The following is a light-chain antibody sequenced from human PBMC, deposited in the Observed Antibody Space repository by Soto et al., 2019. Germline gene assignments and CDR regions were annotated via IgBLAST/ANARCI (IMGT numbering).Light chain of an antibody. CDR2: GAS. CDR1: QSISSW. J-gene: IGKJ1*01. CDR3: QQYNSYDMWS. Sequence: DIQMTQSPSTLSASVGDRVTITCRASQSISSWLAWYQQKPGKAPKLLIYGASSLESGVPSRFSGSGSGTEFTLTISSLQPDDFATYYCQQYNSYDMWSFGKGTKV. V-gene: IGKV1-5*01.